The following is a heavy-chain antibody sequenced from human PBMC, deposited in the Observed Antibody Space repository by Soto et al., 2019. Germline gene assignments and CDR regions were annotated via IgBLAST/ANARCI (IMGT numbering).Heavy chain of an antibody. CDR1: GGPFSSHT. CDR2: IIPALGTT. CDR3: ARPDFGDYWYFDL. Sequence: QDQLVQSGAEVKKPGSSVKVSCKAFGGPFSSHTFSWVRQAPGQGLEWMGRIIPALGTTTYAQKFQGRVTITADESVTTVYMELNSFRTEDTAVYYCARPDFGDYWYFDLWCRGTLVTVSS. D-gene: IGHD4-17*01. V-gene: IGHV1-69*08. J-gene: IGHJ2*01.